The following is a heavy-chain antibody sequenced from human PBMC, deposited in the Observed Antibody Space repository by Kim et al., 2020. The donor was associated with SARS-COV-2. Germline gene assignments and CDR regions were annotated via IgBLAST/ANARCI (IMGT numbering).Heavy chain of an antibody. CDR2: IYYSGST. Sequence: SETLSLTCTVSGGSISSGGYYWSWIRQHPGKGLEWIGYIYYSGSTYYNPSLKSRVTISVDTSKNQFSLKLSSVTAADTAVYYCARVGSGSYYNNLNWFDPWGQGTLVTVSS. CDR3: ARVGSGSYYNNLNWFDP. V-gene: IGHV4-31*03. D-gene: IGHD3-10*01. J-gene: IGHJ5*02. CDR1: GGSISSGGYY.